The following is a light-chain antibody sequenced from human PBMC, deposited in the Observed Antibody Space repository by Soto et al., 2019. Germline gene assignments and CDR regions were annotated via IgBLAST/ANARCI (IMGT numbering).Light chain of an antibody. CDR2: EDI. CDR1: SGSIASSY. V-gene: IGLV6-57*04. J-gene: IGLJ2*01. Sequence: NFMLTQPHSVSESPGKTVTISCTRSSGSIASSYVQWYQQRPGSAPTTVIYEDIHRPSGVPARFSGSTDSSSSSASLTISGLQHEDEADYYCQSYDSDTVVFGGGTKLTVL. CDR3: QSYDSDTVV.